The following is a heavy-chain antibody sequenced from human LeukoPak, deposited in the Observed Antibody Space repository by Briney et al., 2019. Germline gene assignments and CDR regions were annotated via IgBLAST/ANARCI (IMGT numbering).Heavy chain of an antibody. CDR3: ASGSSWDDY. J-gene: IGHJ4*02. V-gene: IGHV4-59*12. D-gene: IGHD6-13*01. Sequence: PSETLSLTCTVSGGSTSNYYWSWIRQPPGKGLEWIGYIYYSGTTNYSPSLKSRVTISVDTSKNQFSLKLSSVTAADTAVYYCASGSSWDDYWGQGTLVTVSS. CDR1: GGSTSNYY. CDR2: IYYSGTT.